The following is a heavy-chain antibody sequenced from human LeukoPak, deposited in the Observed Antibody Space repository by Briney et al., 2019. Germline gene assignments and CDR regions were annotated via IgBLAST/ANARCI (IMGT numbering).Heavy chain of an antibody. D-gene: IGHD6-13*01. Sequence: SETLSLTCTVSGGSISSSSYYWGWIRQPPGKGLEWIGSIYHSGSTYYNPSLKSRVTISVDTSKNQFSLKLSSVTAADTAVYYCARDVTRGAAGLYYFDYWGQGTLVTVSS. CDR3: ARDVTRGAAGLYYFDY. V-gene: IGHV4-39*07. CDR1: GGSISSSSYY. J-gene: IGHJ4*02. CDR2: IYHSGST.